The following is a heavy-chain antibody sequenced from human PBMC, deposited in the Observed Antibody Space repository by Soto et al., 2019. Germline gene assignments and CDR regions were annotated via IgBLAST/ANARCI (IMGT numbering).Heavy chain of an antibody. Sequence: GASVKVSCKASGGPFSSYAISWVRQAPGQGLEWMGGIIPIFGTANYAQKFQGRVTITADESTSTAYMELSSLRSEDTAVYYCARQVRVRGAHLVVPAAINYYYGMDVWGQGTTVTVSS. CDR1: GGPFSSYA. CDR3: ARQVRVRGAHLVVPAAINYYYGMDV. CDR2: IIPIFGTA. J-gene: IGHJ6*02. D-gene: IGHD2-2*01. V-gene: IGHV1-69*13.